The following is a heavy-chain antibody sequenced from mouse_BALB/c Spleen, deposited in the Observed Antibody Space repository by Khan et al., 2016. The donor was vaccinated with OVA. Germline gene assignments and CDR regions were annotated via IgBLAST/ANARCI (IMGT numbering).Heavy chain of an antibody. V-gene: IGHV14-3*02. Sequence: VQLQQSGAELVKPGASVKLSCTASGFNIKDTYMHWVKQRPEQGLEWIGRIDPANGNTQYDPKFQGKATITADTSSTTAYLQLSSLPSKDTAVYYCALSGDISDTYYGYAMDYWGQGTSVTVSS. D-gene: IGHD1-1*01. CDR2: IDPANGNT. CDR3: ALSGDISDTYYGYAMDY. J-gene: IGHJ4*01. CDR1: GFNIKDTY.